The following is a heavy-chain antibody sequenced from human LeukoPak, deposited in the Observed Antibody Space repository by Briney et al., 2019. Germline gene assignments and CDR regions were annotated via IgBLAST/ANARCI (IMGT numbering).Heavy chain of an antibody. V-gene: IGHV3-30-3*01. CDR1: GFTLSSYW. CDR2: ISYDGSNK. Sequence: GGSLRLSCAASGFTLSSYWMHWVRQAPGKGLEWVAVISYDGSNKFYADSVKGRFTISRDNSKNTLYLQMNSLRAEDTAVYYCARDIYDSSGYTFDYWGQGTLVTVSS. CDR3: ARDIYDSSGYTFDY. D-gene: IGHD3-22*01. J-gene: IGHJ4*02.